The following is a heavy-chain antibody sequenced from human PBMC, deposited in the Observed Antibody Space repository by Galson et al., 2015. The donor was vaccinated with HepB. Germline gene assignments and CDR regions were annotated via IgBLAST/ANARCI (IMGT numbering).Heavy chain of an antibody. CDR1: GGTFSSYT. D-gene: IGHD3-22*01. CDR3: ARSSNYYDSSGEGVYYFDY. J-gene: IGHJ4*02. Sequence: SVKVSCKASGGTFSSYTISWVRQAPGQGLEWMGRIIPILGIANYAQKFQGRVTIAADKSTSTAYMELSSLRSEDTAVYYCARSSNYYDSSGEGVYYFDYWGQGTLVTVSS. CDR2: IIPILGIA. V-gene: IGHV1-69*02.